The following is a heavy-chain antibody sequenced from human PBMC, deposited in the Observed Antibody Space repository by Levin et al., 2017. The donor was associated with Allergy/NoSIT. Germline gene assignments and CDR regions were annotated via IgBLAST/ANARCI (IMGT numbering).Heavy chain of an antibody. D-gene: IGHD3-22*01. Sequence: ASVKVSCKASGYTFTSYGISWVRQAPGQGLEWMGWISAYNGNTNYAQKLQGRVTMTTDTSTSTAYMELRSLRSDDTAVYYCARDYYDSSGYLHGLDYWGQGTLVTVSS. J-gene: IGHJ4*02. V-gene: IGHV1-18*01. CDR3: ARDYYDSSGYLHGLDY. CDR1: GYTFTSYG. CDR2: ISAYNGNT.